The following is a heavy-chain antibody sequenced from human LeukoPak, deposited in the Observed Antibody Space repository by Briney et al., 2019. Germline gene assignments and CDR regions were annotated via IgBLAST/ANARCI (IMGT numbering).Heavy chain of an antibody. V-gene: IGHV4-59*12. D-gene: IGHD3-10*01. Sequence: PSETLSLTCTVSGGSISSYYWSWIRQSPGKGLECIGYIHYTGSTNYNPSLKSRVTISVDTSKNQFSLRLSSVTAADTAVYYCAGRDYYYMDVWGKGTTVTVSS. J-gene: IGHJ6*03. CDR1: GGSISSYY. CDR2: IHYTGST. CDR3: AGRDYYYMDV.